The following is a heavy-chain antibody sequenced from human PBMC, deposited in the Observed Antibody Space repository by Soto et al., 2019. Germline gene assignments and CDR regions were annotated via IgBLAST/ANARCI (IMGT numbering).Heavy chain of an antibody. V-gene: IGHV1-3*01. CDR2: INAGNGNT. D-gene: IGHD6-13*01. CDR1: GYTFTNYA. J-gene: IGHJ6*02. Sequence: QVQLVQSGAEVKKPGASVKVSCKASGYTFTNYAVHWVRQAPGQRLEWMGWINAGNGNTKYSQKFQGRVTMTRDTSASTAYMELSSLRSEDTAVYYCARENLIAAAPYGMDVWGQGTTVTVSS. CDR3: ARENLIAAAPYGMDV.